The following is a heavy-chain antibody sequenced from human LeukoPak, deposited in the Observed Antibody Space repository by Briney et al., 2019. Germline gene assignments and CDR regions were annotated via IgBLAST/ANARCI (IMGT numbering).Heavy chain of an antibody. Sequence: PSETLSLTCTVSGGSISSGDYYWSWIRQPPGKGLEWIGYIYYSGSTYYNPSLKSRVTISVDTSKNQFSLKLSSVTAADMAVYYCARVKGMITFGGVIANWFDPWGQGTLVTVSS. D-gene: IGHD3-16*02. CDR3: ARVKGMITFGGVIANWFDP. V-gene: IGHV4-30-4*01. CDR1: GGSISSGDYY. J-gene: IGHJ5*02. CDR2: IYYSGST.